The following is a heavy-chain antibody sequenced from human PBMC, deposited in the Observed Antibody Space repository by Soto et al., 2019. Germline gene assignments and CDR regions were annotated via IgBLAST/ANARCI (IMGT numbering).Heavy chain of an antibody. D-gene: IGHD3-3*01. J-gene: IGHJ4*02. CDR2: ISSSSSYI. V-gene: IGHV3-21*01. CDR1: GFTFSSYS. Sequence: GGSLRLSCAASGFTFSSYSMNWVRQAPGKGLEWVSSISSSSSYIYYADSVKGRFTISRDNAKNSLYLQMNSLRAEDTAVYYCARAFYYDFWSGYEGFDYWGQGTLVTVSS. CDR3: ARAFYYDFWSGYEGFDY.